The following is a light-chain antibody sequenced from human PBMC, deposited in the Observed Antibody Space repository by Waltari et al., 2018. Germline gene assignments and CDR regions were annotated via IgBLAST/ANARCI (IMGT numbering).Light chain of an antibody. Sequence: QSALTQPASVPGSPGQPITISCTGTSSDVGGYNYVSWYQQHPGKAPKLMIYDVSKRPSGVSNRFSGSKSGNTASLTISGLQAEDEADYYCSSYTSSSTYVFGTGTKVTVL. CDR3: SSYTSSSTYV. CDR2: DVS. CDR1: SSDVGGYNY. V-gene: IGLV2-14*01. J-gene: IGLJ1*01.